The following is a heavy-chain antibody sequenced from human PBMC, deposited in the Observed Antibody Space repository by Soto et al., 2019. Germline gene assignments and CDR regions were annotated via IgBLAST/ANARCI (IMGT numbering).Heavy chain of an antibody. Sequence: TSETLSLTCTVSGGSISSYYWSWIRQPPGKGLEWIGYIYYSGNTNYNPSLKSRVTISVDTSKNQFSLKLSSVTAADTAVYYCAGVLRERWGFTGSLDYYYYYYMDFWGKGTTVTVSS. CDR3: AGVLRERWGFTGSLDYYYYYYMDF. D-gene: IGHD3-9*01. CDR2: IYYSGNT. V-gene: IGHV4-59*08. CDR1: GGSISSYY. J-gene: IGHJ6*03.